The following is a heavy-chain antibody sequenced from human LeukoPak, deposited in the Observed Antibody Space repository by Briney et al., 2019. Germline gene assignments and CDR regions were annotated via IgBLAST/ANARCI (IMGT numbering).Heavy chain of an antibody. CDR2: MDPNSGNT. Sequence: ASVKVSCKASGYSFTTYDINWGRQATGQGLEWMGWMDPNSGNTGYAQKFQGRVTMTRNTSISTAYMELSSLRSEDTAVYYCAREFRVVTPTQGDDYWGQGTLVTVSS. V-gene: IGHV1-8*01. CDR1: GYSFTTYD. D-gene: IGHD2-21*02. CDR3: AREFRVVTPTQGDDY. J-gene: IGHJ4*02.